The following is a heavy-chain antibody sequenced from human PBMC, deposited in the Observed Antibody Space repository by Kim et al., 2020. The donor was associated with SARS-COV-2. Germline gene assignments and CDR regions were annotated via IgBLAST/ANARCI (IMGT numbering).Heavy chain of an antibody. CDR2: INTNTGNP. J-gene: IGHJ6*02. Sequence: ASVKVSCKASGYTFTSYAMNWVRQAPGQGLEWMGWINTNTGNPTYAQGFTGRFVFSLDTSVSTAYLQISSLKAEDTAVYYCARPILDLLMVYAGVGYGMDVWGQGTTVTVSS. V-gene: IGHV7-4-1*02. D-gene: IGHD2-8*01. CDR3: ARPILDLLMVYAGVGYGMDV. CDR1: GYTFTSYA.